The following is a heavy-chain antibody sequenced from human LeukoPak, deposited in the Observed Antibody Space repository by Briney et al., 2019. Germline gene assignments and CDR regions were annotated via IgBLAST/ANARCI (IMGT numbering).Heavy chain of an antibody. D-gene: IGHD3-22*01. CDR1: VGTFNNFA. J-gene: IGHJ3*02. Sequence: GSSVKVSCKASVGTFNNFAISWVRQAPGQGLEWMGRISPIFGTIKNAQKFQGRVTITTDESTSTTYMELSSLRSEDTAVYYCASSGVEYDYDSSGYYDAFDIWGQGTMVTISS. CDR3: ASSGVEYDYDSSGYYDAFDI. CDR2: ISPIFGTI. V-gene: IGHV1-69*05.